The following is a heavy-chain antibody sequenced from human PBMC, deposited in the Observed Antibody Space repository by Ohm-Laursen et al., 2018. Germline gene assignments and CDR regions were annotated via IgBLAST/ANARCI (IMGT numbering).Heavy chain of an antibody. J-gene: IGHJ4*02. D-gene: IGHD6-19*01. CDR3: ARGQFTSGWNRRQYYLDY. V-gene: IGHV3-7*01. Sequence: SLRLSCAAPGFTFSSCWMTWVRQAPGKGLEWVANIKQDGSDQYYVDSLKGRFTISRDNAKNSLYLQMISLRAEDTAVYYCARGQFTSGWNRRQYYLDYWGQGTLVTVSS. CDR2: IKQDGSDQ. CDR1: GFTFSSCW.